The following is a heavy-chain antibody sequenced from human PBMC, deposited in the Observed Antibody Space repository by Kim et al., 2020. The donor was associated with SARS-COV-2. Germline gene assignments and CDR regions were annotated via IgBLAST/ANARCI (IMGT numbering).Heavy chain of an antibody. D-gene: IGHD3-22*01. V-gene: IGHV3-30*18. CDR1: GFTFSSYG. CDR3: AKIADDSSGYYPAYYFDY. J-gene: IGHJ4*02. CDR2: ISYDGSNK. Sequence: GGSLRLSCAASGFTFSSYGMHWVRQAPGKGLEWVAVISYDGSNKYYADSVKGRFTISRDNSKNTLYLQMNSLRAEDTAVYYCAKIADDSSGYYPAYYFDYWGQGTLVTVSS.